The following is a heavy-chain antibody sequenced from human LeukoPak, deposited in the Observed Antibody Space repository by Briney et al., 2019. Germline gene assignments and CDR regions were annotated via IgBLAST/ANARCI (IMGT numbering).Heavy chain of an antibody. D-gene: IGHD5-12*01. CDR1: GGSISSGSFY. Sequence: SETLSLTCTVSGGSISSGSFYWGWIRQPPGKGLEWIGSIYYRGSTFYNPSLTSRVTMSVDTPKNPLSLRLSSVTAAETAVYFCARPIVGRGYDYPVFDYWGQGTLVTVSS. CDR2: IYYRGST. J-gene: IGHJ4*02. CDR3: ARPIVGRGYDYPVFDY. V-gene: IGHV4-39*01.